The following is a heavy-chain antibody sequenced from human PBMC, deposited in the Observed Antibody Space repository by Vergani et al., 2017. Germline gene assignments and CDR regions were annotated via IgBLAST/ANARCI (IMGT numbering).Heavy chain of an antibody. CDR3: AKDTHGAFDI. J-gene: IGHJ3*02. CDR2: ISYDGSNK. CDR1: GFTFSSYA. Sequence: QVQLVESGGGVVQPGRSLRLSCAASGFTFSSYAMHWVRQAPGKGLEWVAVISYDGSNKYYADSVKGRFTISRDKSKNTLYLQMNSLRAEDTAVYYCAKDTHGAFDIWGQGTMVTVSS. V-gene: IGHV3-30*04.